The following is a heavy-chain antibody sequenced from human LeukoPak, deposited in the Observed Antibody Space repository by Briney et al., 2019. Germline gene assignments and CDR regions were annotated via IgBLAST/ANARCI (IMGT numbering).Heavy chain of an antibody. CDR1: GFTFNIYA. V-gene: IGHV3-23*01. CDR2: IGGDGTST. J-gene: IGHJ4*02. Sequence: GGSLRLSCAASGFTFNIYAMTWVRQAPGEGLDWVSAIGGDGTSTDYADSAKGRFTISRDNSKNTLYLQMNRLRAEDTALYYCARRAGGTPDNWGLGTLVTVSS. CDR3: ARRAGGTPDN. D-gene: IGHD1-26*01.